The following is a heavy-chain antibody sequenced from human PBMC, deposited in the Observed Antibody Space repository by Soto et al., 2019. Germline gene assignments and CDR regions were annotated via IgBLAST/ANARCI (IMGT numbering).Heavy chain of an antibody. V-gene: IGHV1-3*01. Sequence: ASVKVSCKASGYILTSYALHWVRQAPGQRLEWMGWINAGNGNTRYSQNFQGRVTITRDTSASTAYMELSSLRSEDTAVYYCAREGGNNSGYSFDYWGKGTLVTVSS. CDR2: INAGNGNT. J-gene: IGHJ4*02. D-gene: IGHD5-18*01. CDR3: AREGGNNSGYSFDY. CDR1: GYILTSYA.